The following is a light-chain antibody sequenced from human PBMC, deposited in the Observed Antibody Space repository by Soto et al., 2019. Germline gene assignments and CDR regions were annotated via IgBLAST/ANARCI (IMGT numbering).Light chain of an antibody. Sequence: EIVLTQSPATLSLSPGESATLSCRASQSLSYYLAWYQQKPGQAPRLLIFDASDRATGIPARFSGSGSGTDFTLTISSLEPEDFAVYYCQQRSNWPITFGQGTRLEIK. CDR2: DAS. CDR3: QQRSNWPIT. V-gene: IGKV3-11*01. J-gene: IGKJ5*01. CDR1: QSLSYY.